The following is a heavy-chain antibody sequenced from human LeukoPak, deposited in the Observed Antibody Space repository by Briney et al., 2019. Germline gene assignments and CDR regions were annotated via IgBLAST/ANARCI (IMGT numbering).Heavy chain of an antibody. D-gene: IGHD3-10*01. CDR3: ARDRGPRTGFMVREAYDY. V-gene: IGHV3-74*01. J-gene: IGHJ4*02. CDR1: EFTFSDYW. Sequence: NPGGSLRLSCAASEFTFSDYWIHWVRQAPGKGLVWVSRINTDGSITNYADSVKGRFSISRDNAKNTLYLQMSSLRAEDTAVYYCARDRGPRTGFMVREAYDYWGQGTLVTVSS. CDR2: INTDGSIT.